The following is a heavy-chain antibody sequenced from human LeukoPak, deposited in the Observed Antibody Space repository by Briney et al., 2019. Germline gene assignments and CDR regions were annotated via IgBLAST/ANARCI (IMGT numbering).Heavy chain of an antibody. CDR3: ATGQVVPLFYFDY. D-gene: IGHD1-1*01. CDR2: IYFGGSS. CDR1: ADSISSSNNY. J-gene: IGHJ4*02. V-gene: IGHV4-39*01. Sequence: KPSETLSLTCSVSADSISSSNNYWGWIRQPPGKGLEWIGSIYFGGSSYYSPSLKSRVTISVDTSKAQFSLKLDSVTAADTAVSYCATGQVVPLFYFDYWGRGTLVTVSS.